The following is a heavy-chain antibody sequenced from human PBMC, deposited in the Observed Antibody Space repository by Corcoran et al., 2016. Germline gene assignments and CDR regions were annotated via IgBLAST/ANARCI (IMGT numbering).Heavy chain of an antibody. CDR1: GGTFSSYA. D-gene: IGHD5-12*01. J-gene: IGHJ4*02. Sequence: QVQLVQSGAEVKKPGSSVKVSCKASGGTFSSYAISWVRQAPRQGLEWMGGIIPIFGTANYAQKFQGRVTINADESKSTAYMELSSLRSEDTAVYYCARGGGTVWDIVVQFDYWGQGTLVTVSS. CDR2: IIPIFGTA. CDR3: ARGGGTVWDIVVQFDY. V-gene: IGHV1-69*01.